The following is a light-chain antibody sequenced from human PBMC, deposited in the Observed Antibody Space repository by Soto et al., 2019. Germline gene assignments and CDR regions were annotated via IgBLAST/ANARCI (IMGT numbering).Light chain of an antibody. Sequence: IVLTQSPATLSLSPWERATLSCRASQSVSSNLAWYQQKPGQAPRLLIYGASTRATGIPARFSGSGSGTEFTLTISSLQSEDFAVYYCQQYNNWWTFGQGTKVDIK. CDR3: QQYNNWWT. V-gene: IGKV3-15*01. CDR2: GAS. J-gene: IGKJ1*01. CDR1: QSVSSN.